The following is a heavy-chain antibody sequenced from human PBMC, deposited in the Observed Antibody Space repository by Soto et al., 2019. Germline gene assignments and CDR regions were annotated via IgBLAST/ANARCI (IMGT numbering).Heavy chain of an antibody. D-gene: IGHD3-22*01. Sequence: QVQLQESGPGLVKPSETLSLTCTVSGGSISSYYWSWIRQPPGKGLEWIGYIYYSGSTNYNPSLKSRVTISVDTSKNQFSLKLSSVTAADTAVYYCARGRDYYDSSGYYSPFDYWGQGTLVTVSS. CDR1: GGSISSYY. J-gene: IGHJ4*02. CDR2: IYYSGST. V-gene: IGHV4-59*01. CDR3: ARGRDYYDSSGYYSPFDY.